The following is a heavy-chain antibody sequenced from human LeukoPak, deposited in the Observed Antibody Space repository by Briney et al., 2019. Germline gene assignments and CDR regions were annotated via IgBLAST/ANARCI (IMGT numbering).Heavy chain of an antibody. CDR2: IKSKTDGGTT. J-gene: IGHJ4*02. V-gene: IGHV3-15*01. CDR3: TTAAGAQKGWYYDFWSGYYAEGYYFDY. Sequence: GGSLRLSCAASGFTFSNAWMSWVRQAPGKGLEWVGRIKSKTDGGTTDYAAPVKGRFTISRDDSKNTLYLQMNSLKTEDTAVYYCTTAAGAQKGWYYDFWSGYYAEGYYFDYWGQGTLVTISS. CDR1: GFTFSNAW. D-gene: IGHD3-3*01.